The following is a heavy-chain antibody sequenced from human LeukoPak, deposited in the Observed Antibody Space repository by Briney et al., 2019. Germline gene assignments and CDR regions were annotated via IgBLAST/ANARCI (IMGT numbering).Heavy chain of an antibody. CDR1: GFTFSNYG. Sequence: RSLRLSCAASGFTFSNYGMHWVRQAPGKGLEWVSSISSSSSYIYYADSVKGRFTISRDNAKNSLYLQMNSLRAEDTAVYYCARGRRIAAAGLYYFDYWGQGTLVTVSS. CDR2: ISSSSSYI. CDR3: ARGRRIAAAGLYYFDY. J-gene: IGHJ4*02. D-gene: IGHD6-13*01. V-gene: IGHV3-21*01.